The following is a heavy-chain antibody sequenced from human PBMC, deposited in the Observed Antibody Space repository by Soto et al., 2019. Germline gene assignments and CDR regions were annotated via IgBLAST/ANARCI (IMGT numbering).Heavy chain of an antibody. CDR2: ISGSGGST. Sequence: GGSLRLSCAASGFTFSSYAMSWVRQAPGKGLEWVSAISGSGGSTYYADSVKGRFTISRDNSKNTLYLQMNSLRAEDTALYYCASGGGIAARLYYYMDVWGKGTTVTVSS. J-gene: IGHJ6*03. D-gene: IGHD6-6*01. CDR1: GFTFSSYA. V-gene: IGHV3-23*01. CDR3: ASGGGIAARLYYYMDV.